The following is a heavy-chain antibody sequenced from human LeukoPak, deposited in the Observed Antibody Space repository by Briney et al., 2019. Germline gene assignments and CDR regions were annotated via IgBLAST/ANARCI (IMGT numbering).Heavy chain of an antibody. J-gene: IGHJ6*03. CDR2: IYYSGST. CDR3: ARAHSAYDFWSGYPYYYYYYMDV. Sequence: SETLSLTCTVSGGSISSYYWSWIRQPPGKGLEWIGYIYYSGSTNYNPSLKSRVTISVDTSKNQFSLKLSSVTAADTAVYYCARAHSAYDFWSGYPYYYYYYMDVWGKGTTVTVSS. V-gene: IGHV4-59*01. CDR1: GGSISSYY. D-gene: IGHD3-3*01.